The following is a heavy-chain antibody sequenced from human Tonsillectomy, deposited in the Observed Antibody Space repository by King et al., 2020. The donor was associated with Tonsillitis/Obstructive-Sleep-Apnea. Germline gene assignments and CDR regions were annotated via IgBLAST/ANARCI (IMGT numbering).Heavy chain of an antibody. CDR3: TTDRGIVVVVGAWNDAFDI. CDR2: IKSKTDGGTT. V-gene: IGHV3-15*01. D-gene: IGHD2-15*01. CDR1: GFTFSNAW. Sequence: VQLVESGGGLIKPGGSLRLSCAASGFTFSNAWMSWVRQAPGKGLEWVGHIKSKTDGGTTDYAAPVKGRFTISRDDSKNTLYLQMNSLKTEDTAVYYCTTDRGIVVVVGAWNDAFDIWGQGTMVTVSS. J-gene: IGHJ3*02.